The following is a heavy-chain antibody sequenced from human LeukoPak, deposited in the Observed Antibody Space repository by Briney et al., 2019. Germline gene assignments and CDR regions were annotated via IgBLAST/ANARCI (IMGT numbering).Heavy chain of an antibody. CDR2: ISGSGGST. CDR3: AKELRGYSYVSDY. D-gene: IGHD5-18*01. V-gene: IGHV3-23*01. CDR1: GFTFSSYA. J-gene: IGHJ4*02. Sequence: GGSLRLSCAASGFTFSSYAMSWVHQAPGKGLEWVSAISGSGGSTYYADSVKGRFTISRDNSKNTLYLQMNSLRAEDTAVYYRAKELRGYSYVSDYWGQGTLVTVSS.